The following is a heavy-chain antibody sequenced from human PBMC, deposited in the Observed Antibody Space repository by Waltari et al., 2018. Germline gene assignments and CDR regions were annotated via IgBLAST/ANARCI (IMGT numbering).Heavy chain of an antibody. J-gene: IGHJ1*01. D-gene: IGHD2-2*01. CDR1: GFAFDTFY. CDR3: ATYGQSPRNDQ. V-gene: IGHV3-23*01. CDR2: IRDSGATT. Sequence: EVQLLESGGGLEQPGGSLRLSCAASGFAFDTFYMTWVRQAPGRGLEGVSAIRDSGATTYYADSVKGRFTISRDNYKKMLYLQMSSLRVDDTAVYYCATYGQSPRNDQWGQGTQLTVSS.